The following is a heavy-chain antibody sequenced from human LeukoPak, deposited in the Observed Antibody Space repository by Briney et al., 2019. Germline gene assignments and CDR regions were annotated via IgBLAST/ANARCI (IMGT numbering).Heavy chain of an antibody. CDR3: ARRGVIITEDYYYYYGMDV. CDR1: GFIFNSYE. CDR2: ISSGGSTI. D-gene: IGHD3-10*01. V-gene: IGHV3-48*03. J-gene: IGHJ6*02. Sequence: PGGSLRLSCAASGFIFNSYEMNWVRQAPGKGLEWVSYISSGGSTIYSADSVKGRFTISRDNAKNSLYLQMNSLRAEDTAVYYCARRGVIITEDYYYYYGMDVWGQGTTVTVSS.